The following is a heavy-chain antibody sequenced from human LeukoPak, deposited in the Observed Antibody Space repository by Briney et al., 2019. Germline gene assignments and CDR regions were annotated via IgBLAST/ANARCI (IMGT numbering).Heavy chain of an antibody. CDR1: GYTFTSYG. D-gene: IGHD4-17*01. V-gene: IGHV1-18*01. CDR3: ARDGGWATVTYGGSFDY. J-gene: IGHJ4*02. CDR2: ISAYNGNT. Sequence: GASVKVSCKASGYTFTSYGISWVRQAPGQGLEWMGWISAYNGNTNYAQKLQGRVTMTTDTSTSTAYMELRSLRSDDAAVYYCARDGGWATVTYGGSFDYWGQGTLVTVSS.